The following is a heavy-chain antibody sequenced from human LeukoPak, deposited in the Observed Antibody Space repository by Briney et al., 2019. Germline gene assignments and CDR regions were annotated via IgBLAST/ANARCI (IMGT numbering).Heavy chain of an antibody. V-gene: IGHV3-66*01. D-gene: IGHD3-10*01. CDR3: TTHSGGY. Sequence: PGGSLRLSCAASGFTVSSHYMTWVRQAPGKGLEWISVIFGDGNTYYADSVKGRFTLSRDNSKNTLYLQTTILRAEDTAVYYCTTHSGGYWGQGTLVAVSS. CDR1: GFTVSSHY. CDR2: IFGDGNT. J-gene: IGHJ4*02.